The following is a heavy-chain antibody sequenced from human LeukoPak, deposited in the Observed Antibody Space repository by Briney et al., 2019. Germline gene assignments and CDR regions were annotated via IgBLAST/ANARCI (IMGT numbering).Heavy chain of an antibody. D-gene: IGHD6-6*01. J-gene: IGHJ5*02. V-gene: IGHV1-46*01. CDR3: ARNPSSSIIRRFDP. CDR2: INPSGGST. Sequence: ASVKVPCKASGYTFTSYYMHWVRQAPGHGLECMGIINPSGGSTSYAQKFQSRVTMTRDTSTSTVYMELSSLRSEDTAVYYCARNPSSSIIRRFDPWGQGTLVTVSS. CDR1: GYTFTSYY.